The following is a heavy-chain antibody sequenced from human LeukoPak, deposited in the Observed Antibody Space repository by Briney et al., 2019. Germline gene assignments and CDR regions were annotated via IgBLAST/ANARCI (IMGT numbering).Heavy chain of an antibody. Sequence: GGSLRLSCAASGFTFSSYWMSWVRQSPGKGLEWVANIKQDGSEKYYVDSVKGRFTISRDNAKNSLYLQMNSLRAEDTALYYCAKGYFDELRLDYFDYWGQGTLVTVSS. J-gene: IGHJ4*02. CDR2: IKQDGSEK. D-gene: IGHD3-9*01. V-gene: IGHV3-7*03. CDR3: AKGYFDELRLDYFDY. CDR1: GFTFSSYW.